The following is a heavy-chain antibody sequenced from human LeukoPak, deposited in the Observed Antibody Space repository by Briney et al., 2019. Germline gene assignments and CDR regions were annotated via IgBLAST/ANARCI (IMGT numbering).Heavy chain of an antibody. CDR1: GDSISYGY. D-gene: IGHD5-18*01. V-gene: IGHV4-59*01. CDR3: ARGRVARYRYGLPAPFSFDF. Sequence: PSETLSLTCIVSGDSISYGYWSWLRQPPGRGVEWIGHLYDSENTNYSPSLMSRVTISVDTSRNQFSLKMTSVTAADTALYYCARGRVARYRYGLPAPFSFDFWGQGILVSVSS. J-gene: IGHJ4*02. CDR2: LYDSENT.